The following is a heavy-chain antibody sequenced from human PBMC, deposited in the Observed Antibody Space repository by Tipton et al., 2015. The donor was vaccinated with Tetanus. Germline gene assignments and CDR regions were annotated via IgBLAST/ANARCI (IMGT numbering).Heavy chain of an antibody. CDR1: GYTFTSYG. V-gene: IGHV1-18*01. D-gene: IGHD6-19*01. Sequence: QLVQSGPEVKKPGASVKVSCKASGYTFTSYGISWVRQAPGQGLEWMGWISAYNGNTNYAQKLQGIVTMTTDTSTSTAYMELRSRSADDKAVYYCARVVSGIAVAHFDYWGQGALGPVSS. CDR3: ARVVSGIAVAHFDY. CDR2: ISAYNGNT. J-gene: IGHJ4*02.